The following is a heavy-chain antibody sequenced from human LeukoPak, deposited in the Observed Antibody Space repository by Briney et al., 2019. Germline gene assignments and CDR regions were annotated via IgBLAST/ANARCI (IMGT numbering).Heavy chain of an antibody. CDR3: ARLSGLSGYSGYGSDY. Sequence: GESLKISCKGSGYSFTSYWIGWVRQMPGKGLEWMGIIYPGDSETRYSPSFQGQVTISADKSISTAYLQWSSLKASDTAMYYCARLSGLSGYSGYGSDYWGQGTLVTASS. CDR1: GYSFTSYW. CDR2: IYPGDSET. J-gene: IGHJ4*02. V-gene: IGHV5-51*01. D-gene: IGHD5-12*01.